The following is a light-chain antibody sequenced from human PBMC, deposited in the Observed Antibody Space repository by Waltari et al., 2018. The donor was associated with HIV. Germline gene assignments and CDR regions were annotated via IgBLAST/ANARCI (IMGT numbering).Light chain of an antibody. CDR1: SSDINYDNY. CDR3: TSYVSSASPE. Sequence: QSALPQPASVSGSPGQSITISCTGTSSDINYDNYVPWYQHQPGKVPKVIISEVTNRPSGVSSRFSGSKSGNTASLTISGLQAEDEADYFCTSYVSSASPEFGGWTRLTVL. J-gene: IGLJ3*02. V-gene: IGLV2-14*01. CDR2: EVT.